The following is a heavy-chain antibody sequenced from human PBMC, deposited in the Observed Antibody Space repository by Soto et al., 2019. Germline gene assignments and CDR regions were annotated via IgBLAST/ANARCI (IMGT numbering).Heavy chain of an antibody. Sequence: ASVKVSCKTSGYTFASYVISWVRQAPGQGLDWIGWISGYNDKTNYAQIFQDRVTMTTDTSTRTAYMELRSLRSDDTGIYYCARHLEIRSRPIDYWGQGTLVTVSS. CDR2: ISGYNDKT. CDR1: GYTFASYV. D-gene: IGHD3-9*01. CDR3: ARHLEIRSRPIDY. J-gene: IGHJ4*02. V-gene: IGHV1-18*01.